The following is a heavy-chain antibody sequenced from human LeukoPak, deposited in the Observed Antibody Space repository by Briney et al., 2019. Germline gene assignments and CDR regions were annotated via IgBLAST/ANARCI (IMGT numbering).Heavy chain of an antibody. CDR3: ARAGAVSTSSSWYGAFDY. J-gene: IGHJ4*02. D-gene: IGHD6-13*01. V-gene: IGHV4-38-2*01. Sequence: SETLSLTCAVSGYSISSGYYWGWIRQPPGKGLEWIGSIYHSGSTYYNPSLKSRVTISVDTSKNQFSLKLSSVTAADTAVYYCARAGAVSTSSSWYGAFDYWGQGTQVTVSS. CDR2: IYHSGST. CDR1: GYSISSGYY.